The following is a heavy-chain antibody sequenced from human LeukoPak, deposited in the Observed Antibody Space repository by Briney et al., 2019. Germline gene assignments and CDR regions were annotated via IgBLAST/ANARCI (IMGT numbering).Heavy chain of an antibody. CDR3: ARGLYTSDY. D-gene: IGHD2-2*02. CDR1: GGSISRYY. CDR2: IYDSGST. V-gene: IGHV4-59*01. Sequence: SETLSLTCTVSGGSISRYYWSWIRQPPGKGLEWIGYIYDSGSTNYNPSLKSRVTISVDTSKNQFSLKLSSVTAADTAVYYCARGLYTSDYWGQGTLVTVSS. J-gene: IGHJ4*02.